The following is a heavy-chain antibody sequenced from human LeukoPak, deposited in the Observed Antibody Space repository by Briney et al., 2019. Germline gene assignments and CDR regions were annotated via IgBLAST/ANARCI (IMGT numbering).Heavy chain of an antibody. CDR2: LYYSGST. CDR1: GGSIIGSY. CDR3: ARSRYYDSSGYRASYYFDY. Sequence: SETLSLTCTVSGGSIIGSYWNWIRQPPGKGLEWIGSLYYSGSTTYNPSLKSRVTISVHTSKNQFSLRLSSVTAADTAVYYCARSRYYDSSGYRASYYFDYWGQGTLVNVSS. J-gene: IGHJ4*02. V-gene: IGHV4-59*01. D-gene: IGHD3-22*01.